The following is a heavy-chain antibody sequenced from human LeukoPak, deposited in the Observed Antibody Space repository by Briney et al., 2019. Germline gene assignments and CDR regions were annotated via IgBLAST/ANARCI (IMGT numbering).Heavy chain of an antibody. J-gene: IGHJ4*02. CDR1: GFTFDDYA. V-gene: IGHV3-9*01. Sequence: PGRSLRLSCAASGFTFDDYAMHWVRQAPGKGLEWVSGISWNSGSIGYADSVKGRFTISRDNAKNSLYLQMNSLGAEDTALYYCAKGRYGSGSYYFDYWGQGTLVTVSS. CDR2: ISWNSGSI. D-gene: IGHD3-10*01. CDR3: AKGRYGSGSYYFDY.